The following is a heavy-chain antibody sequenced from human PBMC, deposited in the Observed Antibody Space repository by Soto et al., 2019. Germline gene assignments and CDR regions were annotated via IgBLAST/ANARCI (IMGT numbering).Heavy chain of an antibody. J-gene: IGHJ4*02. D-gene: IGHD5-12*01. CDR2: ISGSGGST. V-gene: IGHV3-23*01. CDR3: AKDGEVATTIYYFDY. Sequence: PGGSLRLSCAASGFTFSSYAMSWVRQAPGKGLEWVSAISGSGGSTYYADSVKGRFTISRDNSKNTLYLQMNSPRAEDTAVYYCAKDGEVATTIYYFDYWGQGTLVTVSS. CDR1: GFTFSSYA.